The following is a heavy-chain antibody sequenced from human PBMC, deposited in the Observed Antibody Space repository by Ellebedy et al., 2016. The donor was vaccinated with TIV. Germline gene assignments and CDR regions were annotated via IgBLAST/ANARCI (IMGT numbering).Heavy chain of an antibody. Sequence: KVSXKGSGYSFTSYWISWVRQMPGKGLEWMGRIDPSDSYTNYSPSFQGHVTISADKSISTAYLQWSSLKASDTAMYYCARHPLTTVTSWRAFDIWGQGTMVTVSS. J-gene: IGHJ3*02. D-gene: IGHD4-17*01. V-gene: IGHV5-10-1*01. CDR1: GYSFTSYW. CDR3: ARHPLTTVTSWRAFDI. CDR2: IDPSDSYT.